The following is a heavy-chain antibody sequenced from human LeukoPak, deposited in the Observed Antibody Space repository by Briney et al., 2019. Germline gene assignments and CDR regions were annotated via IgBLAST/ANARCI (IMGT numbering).Heavy chain of an antibody. CDR2: ISISSTYI. Sequence: NPGGSLRLSCAASGFTFNSYSMNWVRQAPGKGLEWVSSISISSTYIYYADSVKGRFTISRDNAKKSLYLQMNSLRDEDTAVYYCARGAIAAAGTRGSSSTTGFDYWGQGTLVTVSS. D-gene: IGHD6-13*01. J-gene: IGHJ4*02. CDR1: GFTFNSYS. V-gene: IGHV3-21*01. CDR3: ARGAIAAAGTRGSSSTTGFDY.